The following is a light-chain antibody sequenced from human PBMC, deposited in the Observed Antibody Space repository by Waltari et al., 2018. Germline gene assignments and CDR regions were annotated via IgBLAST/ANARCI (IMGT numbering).Light chain of an antibody. Sequence: EIVMTQSPATLSVSPGERATLSCRASQSVSSSLAWYQQKPGQAPRLLFYGASIRATGIPVRFSGSGSGTDFTLTIDSVRSEDFAVYYCQQYDNWPLLFGQGTKVEIK. J-gene: IGKJ1*01. CDR1: QSVSSS. CDR2: GAS. CDR3: QQYDNWPLL. V-gene: IGKV3-15*01.